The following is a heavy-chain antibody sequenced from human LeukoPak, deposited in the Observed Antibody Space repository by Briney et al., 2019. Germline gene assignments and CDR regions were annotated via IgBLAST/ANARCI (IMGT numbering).Heavy chain of an antibody. Sequence: PGGSLRLSCAASGFTFSSYGMHWVRQAPGKGLEWVAVISYDGRNIHYPDSVKGRFTISRDISTDTLWLQMDSLRTEDTAVYYCAKGPLRGTAAAIVYWGQGTLVTVSS. CDR2: ISYDGRNI. D-gene: IGHD2-2*01. CDR3: AKGPLRGTAAAIVY. J-gene: IGHJ4*02. V-gene: IGHV3-30*18. CDR1: GFTFSSYG.